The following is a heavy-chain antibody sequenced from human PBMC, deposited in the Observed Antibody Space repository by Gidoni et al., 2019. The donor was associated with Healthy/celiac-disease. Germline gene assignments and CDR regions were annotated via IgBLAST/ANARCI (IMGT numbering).Heavy chain of an antibody. CDR2: IIPIFGTA. D-gene: IGHD3-16*01. CDR3: ARGRGIDYYYGMDV. J-gene: IGHJ6*02. Sequence: QVQLVQSGAEVKKPGSSVKVSCKASVGTFRSYAISWVRQAPGQGLEWMGGIIPIFGTANYAQKFQGRVTITADESTRTAYMELSSLRSEDTAVYYCARGRGIDYYYGMDVWGQGTTVTVSS. V-gene: IGHV1-69*01. CDR1: VGTFRSYA.